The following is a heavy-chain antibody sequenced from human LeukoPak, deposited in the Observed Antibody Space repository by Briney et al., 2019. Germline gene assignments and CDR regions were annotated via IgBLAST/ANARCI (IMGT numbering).Heavy chain of an antibody. V-gene: IGHV1-2*02. J-gene: IGHJ3*02. CDR1: GYTFTGYY. D-gene: IGHD6-13*01. Sequence: GASVKVSCKASGYTFTGYYMHWVRQAPGQGLEWMGWINPNSGGTNHAQKFQGRVTMTRDTSISTAYMELSRLRSDDTAVYYCARDLGIAAAATAFDIWGQGTMVTVSS. CDR3: ARDLGIAAAATAFDI. CDR2: INPNSGGT.